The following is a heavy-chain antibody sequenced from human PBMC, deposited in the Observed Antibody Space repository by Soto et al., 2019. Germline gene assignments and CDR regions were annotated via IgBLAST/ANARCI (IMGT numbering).Heavy chain of an antibody. V-gene: IGHV3-7*01. J-gene: IGHJ4*02. D-gene: IGHD6-13*01. Sequence: EVQLVESGGGLVQPGGSLRLSCAASGFTFSSYWMSWVRQAPGKGLEWVANIKQDGSEKYNVDSVKGRFTISRDNAKNSLYLQMNSLRAEDTAVYYCARGEGYSSSWYLGYWGQGTLVTVSS. CDR2: IKQDGSEK. CDR1: GFTFSSYW. CDR3: ARGEGYSSSWYLGY.